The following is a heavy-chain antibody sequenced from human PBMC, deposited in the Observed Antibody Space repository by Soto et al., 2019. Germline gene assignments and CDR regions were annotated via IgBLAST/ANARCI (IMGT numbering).Heavy chain of an antibody. D-gene: IGHD6-19*01. Sequence: GGSLRLSCAASGFTFSTYSMNWVRQAPGKGLEWVSYISSSSTYIYYADSVKGRFTISRDNAKNSLYLQMNSLRAEDTAVYYCLIAVAGSFAPDYWGQGTLLTVSS. CDR3: LIAVAGSFAPDY. J-gene: IGHJ4*02. CDR1: GFTFSTYS. CDR2: ISSSSTYI. V-gene: IGHV3-21*01.